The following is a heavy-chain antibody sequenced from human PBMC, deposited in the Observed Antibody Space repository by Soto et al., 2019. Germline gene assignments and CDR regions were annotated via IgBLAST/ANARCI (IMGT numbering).Heavy chain of an antibody. Sequence: TSETLPLTWTVSGGSISSSSYYWGWIRKPPGKGLERIGSIYYSGSTYYNPSLKSRVTISVDTSKNQFSLKLSSVTAADTAVYYCARLGYCSGGSCYRYFDYWGQGTLVTVSS. CDR1: GGSISSSSYY. V-gene: IGHV4-39*01. D-gene: IGHD2-15*01. CDR2: IYYSGST. CDR3: ARLGYCSGGSCYRYFDY. J-gene: IGHJ4*02.